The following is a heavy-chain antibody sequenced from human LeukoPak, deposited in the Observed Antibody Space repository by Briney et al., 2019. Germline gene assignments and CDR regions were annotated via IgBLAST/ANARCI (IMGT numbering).Heavy chain of an antibody. CDR1: GGSISSYY. V-gene: IGHV4-4*07. CDR3: ARDLTLLWFGEGNPYGMDV. D-gene: IGHD3-10*01. Sequence: SETLSLTCTVSGGSISSYYRSWIRQPAGKGLEWIGRIYTSGSTNYNPSLKSRVTMSVDTSKNQFSLKLSSVTAADTAVYYCARDLTLLWFGEGNPYGMDVWGQGSTVTVSS. CDR2: IYTSGST. J-gene: IGHJ6*02.